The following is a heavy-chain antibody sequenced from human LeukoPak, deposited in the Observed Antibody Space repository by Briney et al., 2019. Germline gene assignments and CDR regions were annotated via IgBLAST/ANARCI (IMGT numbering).Heavy chain of an antibody. D-gene: IGHD3-22*01. CDR2: IYYSGST. V-gene: IGHV4-31*03. CDR3: AREPLGPDSSGYYLDY. Sequence: IPSETLSLTCTVSGGSISSGGYYWSWIRQHPGKGLEWIGYIYYSGSTYYNPSLKSRVTISVDTSKNQFSLKLSPVTAADTAVYYCAREPLGPDSSGYYLDYWGQGTLVTVSS. J-gene: IGHJ4*02. CDR1: GGSISSGGYY.